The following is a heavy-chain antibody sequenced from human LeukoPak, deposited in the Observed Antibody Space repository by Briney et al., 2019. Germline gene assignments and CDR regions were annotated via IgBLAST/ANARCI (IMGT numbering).Heavy chain of an antibody. D-gene: IGHD5-24*01. J-gene: IGHJ1*01. Sequence: GGSLRLSCGASGFTFNTYSMHWVRQAPGKGLEWVSLVNWEGDTTYYADSVRGRFTISRDNSKNVLYLQMNSLRVEDTAMYYCAKEMATIYFYLWGQGTLVSVSS. CDR1: GFTFNTYS. V-gene: IGHV3-43*01. CDR3: AKEMATIYFYL. CDR2: VNWEGDTT.